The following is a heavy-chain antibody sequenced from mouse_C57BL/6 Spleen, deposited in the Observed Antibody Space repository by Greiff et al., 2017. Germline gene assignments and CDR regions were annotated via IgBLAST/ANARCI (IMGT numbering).Heavy chain of an antibody. J-gene: IGHJ2*01. CDR1: GSTFSDNG. CDR2: ISSGSSTI. Sequence: DVKLVGSGGGLWKPGGSWKPSCAAPGSTFSDNGWHGVRPAPEKGLGWVAYISSGSSTIYYADTVKGRFTISRDNAKNTLFLQMTSLRSEDTAMYYCARNEYYGSRNFDYWGQGTTLTVSS. V-gene: IGHV5-17*01. CDR3: ARNEYYGSRNFDY. D-gene: IGHD1-1*01.